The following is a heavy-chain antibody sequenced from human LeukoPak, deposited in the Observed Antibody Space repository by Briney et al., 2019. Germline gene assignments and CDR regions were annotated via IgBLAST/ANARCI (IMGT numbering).Heavy chain of an antibody. D-gene: IGHD4/OR15-4a*01. CDR1: GGSISSNY. V-gene: IGHV4-59*01. J-gene: IGHJ4*02. CDR2: IYNSGST. CDR3: AGASRVRLDH. Sequence: PSETLSLTCTVSGGSISSNYWSWIRQPPGKGLEWIGYIYNSGSTIYNPSLKSRVTISVDTSKNQFSLKLSSVTAADTAVYYCAGASRVRLDHWGQGTLVTVSS.